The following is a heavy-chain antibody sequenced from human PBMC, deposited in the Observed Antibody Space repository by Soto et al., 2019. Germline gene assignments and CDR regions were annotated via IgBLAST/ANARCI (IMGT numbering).Heavy chain of an antibody. CDR1: GFTFTDYY. CDR3: VRDGGDNVVVDGMDV. Sequence: QVQLVESGGGLVKPGGSLRLSCAASGFTFTDYYMSWVRQAPGKGLEWVSFISARGGSIYYADSVKGRFTITRDNAKNSLYLQMNSLRAEDTAIYYCVRDGGDNVVVDGMDVWGQGTTVTVSS. CDR2: ISARGGSI. D-gene: IGHD2-15*01. J-gene: IGHJ6*02. V-gene: IGHV3-11*01.